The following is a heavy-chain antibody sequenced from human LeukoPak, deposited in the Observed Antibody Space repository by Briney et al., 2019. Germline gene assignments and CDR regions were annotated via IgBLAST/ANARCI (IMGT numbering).Heavy chain of an antibody. Sequence: ASVKVSCKASGYTFTRNFMHWVRQAPGHGLEWMGVFNPSGGSATYSQNFQGRVTMTRDTSITTAYMDLSRLTSDDTAVYYCARDRYGDGFAHLDYWGQGALVTVSS. CDR1: GYTFTRNF. J-gene: IGHJ4*02. D-gene: IGHD5-24*01. CDR2: FNPSGGSA. CDR3: ARDRYGDGFAHLDY. V-gene: IGHV1-46*01.